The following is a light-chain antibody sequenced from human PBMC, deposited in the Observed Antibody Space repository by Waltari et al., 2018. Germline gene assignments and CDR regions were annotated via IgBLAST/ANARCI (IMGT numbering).Light chain of an antibody. CDR2: DAS. CDR3: QQRRSWPLT. Sequence: EIVLTQSPAILSFSPGERATLSCRASQSVGTYLAWYQQRPGQSPSPLIYDASYRATGIPARFSGSGSETDFTLTISSLQPEDFAVYYCQQRRSWPLTFGGGTRVQI. J-gene: IGKJ4*01. V-gene: IGKV3-11*01. CDR1: QSVGTY.